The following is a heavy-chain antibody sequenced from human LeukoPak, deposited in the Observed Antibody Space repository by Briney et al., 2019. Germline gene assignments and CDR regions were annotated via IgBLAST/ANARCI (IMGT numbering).Heavy chain of an antibody. J-gene: IGHJ5*02. V-gene: IGHV4-59*01. Sequence: SETLSLTCTVSGGSISSYYWSWIRQPPGEGLVWIGYIYYSGSTNYNPSLKSRVTISVDTSKNQFSLKLSSLTAADTAVYYCARGGVVVPAAEEVGFDPWGQGTLVTVSS. CDR2: IYYSGST. D-gene: IGHD2-2*01. CDR1: GGSISSYY. CDR3: ARGGVVVPAAEEVGFDP.